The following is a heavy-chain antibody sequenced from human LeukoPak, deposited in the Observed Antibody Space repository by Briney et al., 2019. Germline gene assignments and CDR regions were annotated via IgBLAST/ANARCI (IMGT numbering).Heavy chain of an antibody. V-gene: IGHV3-48*03. CDR3: ARGYCSGGSCYSDY. J-gene: IGHJ4*02. D-gene: IGHD2-15*01. Sequence: GRSLRLSCAASGFTFSTYAFHWVRQAPGKGLEWVSYISSSGSTTYYADSVKGRFTISRDNAKNSLYLQMNSLRAEDTAVYYCARGYCSGGSCYSDYWGQGTLVTVSS. CDR2: ISSSGSTT. CDR1: GFTFSTYA.